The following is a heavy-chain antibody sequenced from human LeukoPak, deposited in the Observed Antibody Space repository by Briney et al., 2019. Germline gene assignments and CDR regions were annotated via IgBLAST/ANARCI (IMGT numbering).Heavy chain of an antibody. CDR2: IYYSGST. V-gene: IGHV4-59*01. CDR1: GGSISSYY. J-gene: IGHJ4*02. CDR3: TRETHLHYFDY. Sequence: SETLSLACTVSGGSISSYYWSWIRQPPGKGLEWIGYIYYSGSTNYNPSLKSRVTISVDTSKNQFSLKLSSVTAADTAVYYCTRETHLHYFDYWGQGTLVTVSS.